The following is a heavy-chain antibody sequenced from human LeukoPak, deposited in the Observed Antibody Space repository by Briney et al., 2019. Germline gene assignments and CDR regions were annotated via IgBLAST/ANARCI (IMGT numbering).Heavy chain of an antibody. V-gene: IGHV3-48*03. J-gene: IGHJ3*01. Sequence: PGGSLRLSCAASGSSISTYEMNWVRLAPGKGLEWVSFISSSGRDIYYADSVKGRFTISRDNAKNSLFLQISRLRAEDTAVYYCARGGNIGYKNNAFDLWGQGTVVTVSS. D-gene: IGHD3-22*01. CDR3: ARGGNIGYKNNAFDL. CDR1: GSSISTYE. CDR2: ISSSGRDI.